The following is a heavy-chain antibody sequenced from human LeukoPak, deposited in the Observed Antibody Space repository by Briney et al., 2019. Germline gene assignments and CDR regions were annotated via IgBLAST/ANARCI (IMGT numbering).Heavy chain of an antibody. V-gene: IGHV3-30*02. CDR2: IRYDGSNK. Sequence: GGSLRLSCAASGFTFSSYGMHWVRQAPGKGLVLVAFIRYDGSNKYYADSVKGRFTISRDNSKNTLYLQMNSLRAEDTAVYYCARHPQQRAMKGSYYFDYWGQGTLVTVSS. CDR3: ARHPQQRAMKGSYYFDY. J-gene: IGHJ4*02. D-gene: IGHD3-10*01. CDR1: GFTFSSYG.